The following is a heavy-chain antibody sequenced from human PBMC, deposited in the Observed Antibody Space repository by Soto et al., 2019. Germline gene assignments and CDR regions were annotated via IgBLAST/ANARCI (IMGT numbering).Heavy chain of an antibody. CDR3: ATEIMVYAIYYGMDV. D-gene: IGHD2-8*01. V-gene: IGHV3-30-3*01. CDR2: ISYDGSNK. CDR1: GFTFSSYA. Sequence: PWGSLRLSCAASGFTFSSYAMHWVRQAPGKGLEWVAVISYDGSNKYYADSVKGRFTISRDNSKNTLYLQMNSLRAEDTAVYYCATEIMVYAIYYGMDVWGQGTTVTVSS. J-gene: IGHJ6*02.